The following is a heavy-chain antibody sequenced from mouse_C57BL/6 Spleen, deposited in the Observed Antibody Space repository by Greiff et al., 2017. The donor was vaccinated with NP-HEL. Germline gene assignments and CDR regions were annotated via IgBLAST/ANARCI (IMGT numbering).Heavy chain of an antibody. CDR2: IDPSDSYT. CDR3: LYVGYFDV. J-gene: IGHJ1*03. CDR1: GYTFTSYW. D-gene: IGHD2-3*01. Sequence: QVQLQQPGAELVRPGTSVKLSCKASGYTFTSYWMHWVKQRPGQGLEWIGVIDPSDSYTNYNQKFKGKATLTVDTSSGTAYMQLSSLTSEDSAVYYCLYVGYFDVWGTGTTVTVSS. V-gene: IGHV1-59*01.